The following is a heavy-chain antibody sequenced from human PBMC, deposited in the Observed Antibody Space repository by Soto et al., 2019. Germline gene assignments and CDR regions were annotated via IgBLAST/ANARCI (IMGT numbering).Heavy chain of an antibody. J-gene: IGHJ6*02. CDR1: GYGFTSYW. D-gene: IGHD6-6*01. Sequence: GESLKISCKSSGYGFTSYWIGWVRQMPGKGLEWMGIIYPGDSDTRYSPSFQGQVTISADKSISTAYLQWSSLKASDTAMYYCARLGSSSPDYYGMDVWGQGTTVTVSS. V-gene: IGHV5-51*01. CDR2: IYPGDSDT. CDR3: ARLGSSSPDYYGMDV.